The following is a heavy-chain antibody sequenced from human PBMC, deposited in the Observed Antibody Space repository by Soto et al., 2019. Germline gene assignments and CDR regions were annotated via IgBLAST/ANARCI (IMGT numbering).Heavy chain of an antibody. J-gene: IGHJ4*02. D-gene: IGHD6-13*01. Sequence: SETLSLTCTVSSGAIGTGTYSWGWIRQPPGKGLEWIGSVYYTGNTFYNPSLKSRVTISVDTSKNQFSLKLSSVTAADTAVYYCARGLYSSSWYLDYWGQGTLVTVSS. CDR2: VYYTGNT. CDR1: SGAIGTGTYS. CDR3: ARGLYSSSWYLDY. V-gene: IGHV4-39*07.